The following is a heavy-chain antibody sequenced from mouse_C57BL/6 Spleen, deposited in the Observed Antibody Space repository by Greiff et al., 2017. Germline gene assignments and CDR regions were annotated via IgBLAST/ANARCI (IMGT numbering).Heavy chain of an antibody. CDR3: TSITTVVATLYYYAMDY. CDR2: IDPETGGT. Sequence: VQLQQSGAELVRPGASVTLSCKASGYTFTDYEMHWVKQTPVHGLEWIGAIDPETGGTAYNQKFKGKDILTADKSSSTAYMELRSLTSEDSAVYYCTSITTVVATLYYYAMDYWGQGTSVTVSS. CDR1: GYTFTDYE. J-gene: IGHJ4*01. D-gene: IGHD1-1*01. V-gene: IGHV1-15*01.